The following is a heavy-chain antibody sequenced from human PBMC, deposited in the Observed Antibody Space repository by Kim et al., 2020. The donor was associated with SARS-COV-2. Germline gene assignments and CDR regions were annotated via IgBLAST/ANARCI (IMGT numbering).Heavy chain of an antibody. D-gene: IGHD3-10*01. Sequence: PSFQGQVTISADKSISTAYLQWSSLKASDTAMYYCARHAGITNYYYGMDVWGQGTTVTVSS. V-gene: IGHV5-51*01. J-gene: IGHJ6*02. CDR3: ARHAGITNYYYGMDV.